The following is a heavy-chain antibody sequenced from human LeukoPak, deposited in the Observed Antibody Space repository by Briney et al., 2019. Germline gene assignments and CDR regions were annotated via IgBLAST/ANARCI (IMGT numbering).Heavy chain of an antibody. Sequence: ASVQVSCKVSGFILSDLSLHWVRQPPGKGLEWMGGFDPEDGETIYSQKFQGRVTMTEDTSTDTAYMELSSLRYEDTAMYYCATVRSYYDTSAYTFDYWGQGALVTVSS. CDR2: FDPEDGET. CDR1: GFILSDLS. D-gene: IGHD3-22*01. CDR3: ATVRSYYDTSAYTFDY. J-gene: IGHJ4*02. V-gene: IGHV1-24*01.